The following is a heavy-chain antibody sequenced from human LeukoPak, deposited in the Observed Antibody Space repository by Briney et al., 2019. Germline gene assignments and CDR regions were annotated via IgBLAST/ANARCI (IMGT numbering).Heavy chain of an antibody. V-gene: IGHV3-23*01. D-gene: IGHD6-6*01. J-gene: IGHJ4*02. CDR1: GFTFSNYG. Sequence: PGGSLRLSCAASGFTFSNYGFSHYGMGWVRQTPGKGLDWVSSVSGGGDRTYYADSVKGRFTISRDNFKNIVYLEMNSLRAEDTATYYCAKVTWESRPPDCNSWGPGTPVTVSS. CDR3: AKVTWESRPPDCNS. CDR2: VSGGGDRT.